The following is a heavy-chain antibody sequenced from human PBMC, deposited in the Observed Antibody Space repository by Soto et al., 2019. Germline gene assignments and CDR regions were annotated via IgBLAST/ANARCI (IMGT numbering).Heavy chain of an antibody. Sequence: QVQLVQSGTEMKKPGSSVKVSCKVSGDTVSRFAINWVRQAPGQGLEWMGGIIPIFGTANYAQKFHGRVTIHADGSKRTAYMALSSLRSQDTAVYYCARAYSQHGMDVWGQGTTITVSS. D-gene: IGHD2-21*01. CDR3: ARAYSQHGMDV. CDR2: IIPIFGTA. V-gene: IGHV1-69*12. CDR1: GDTVSRFA. J-gene: IGHJ6*02.